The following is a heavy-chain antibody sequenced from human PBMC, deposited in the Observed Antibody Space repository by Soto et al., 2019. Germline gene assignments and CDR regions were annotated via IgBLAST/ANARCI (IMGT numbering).Heavy chain of an antibody. CDR2: IYWNDDK. J-gene: IGHJ6*02. Sequence: QITLKESGPTLVKPTQTLTLTCTFSGFSLSTSGVGVGWIRQPPGKALEWLALIYWNDDKRYSPSLKSRLTIPKDTSKNQVVLTMTNMDPVDTATYYCAHTFRLRFLEWLQNYYYGMDVWGQGTTVTVSS. V-gene: IGHV2-5*01. CDR3: AHTFRLRFLEWLQNYYYGMDV. CDR1: GFSLSTSGVG. D-gene: IGHD3-3*01.